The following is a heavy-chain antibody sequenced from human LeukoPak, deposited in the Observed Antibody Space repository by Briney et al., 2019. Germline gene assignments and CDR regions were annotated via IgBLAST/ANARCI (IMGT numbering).Heavy chain of an antibody. V-gene: IGHV4-38-2*01. Sequence: SQTLSLTCGVFGYSISSGYYWGWIRRPPGKGLEWIGSMYHSGKTYYNPSLKSRVTISIDTSKNQFSLKVTSVTAADTAVYYCARAWGSESLSSDYWGQGILVTVSS. D-gene: IGHD3-10*01. CDR3: ARAWGSESLSSDY. J-gene: IGHJ4*02. CDR1: GYSISSGYY. CDR2: MYHSGKT.